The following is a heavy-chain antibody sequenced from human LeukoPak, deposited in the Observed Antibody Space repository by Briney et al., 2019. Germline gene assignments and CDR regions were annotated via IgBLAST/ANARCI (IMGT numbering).Heavy chain of an antibody. V-gene: IGHV4-30-4*01. CDR2: IYYSGST. CDR1: GGSISSGDYD. D-gene: IGHD3-10*01. CDR3: ARDRLWFGESFDY. Sequence: SETLSLTCTVSGGSISSGDYDWSWIRQPPGKGLEWIGYIYYSGSTYYNPSLKSRVTISVDTSKNQFSLKLSSVTAADTAVYYCARDRLWFGESFDYWGQGTLVTVSS. J-gene: IGHJ4*02.